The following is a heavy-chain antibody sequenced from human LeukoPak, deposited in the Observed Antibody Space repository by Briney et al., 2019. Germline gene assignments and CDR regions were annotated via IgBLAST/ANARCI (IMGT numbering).Heavy chain of an antibody. V-gene: IGHV4-59*01. J-gene: IGHJ4*02. CDR2: IYYSGST. CDR1: GGSLSSYY. D-gene: IGHD4-23*01. CDR3: ARDGGGNSRPVDY. Sequence: PSETLSLTFTVSGGSLSSYYWSWLRQPPGKGLEWIGNIYYSGSTNYNPSLKSRVTISVDTSKNQFSLKVSSVTAADTAVYYCARDGGGNSRPVDYWGQGTPVTVSS.